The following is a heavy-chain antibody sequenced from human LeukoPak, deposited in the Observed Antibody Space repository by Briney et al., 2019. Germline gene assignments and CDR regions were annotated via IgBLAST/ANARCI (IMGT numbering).Heavy chain of an antibody. CDR2: ISSSGSTI. V-gene: IGHV3-48*03. J-gene: IGHJ4*02. CDR3: ARDVPAYCGGDCPNPY. Sequence: GGSLRLSCAASGFTFSSYEMNWVRQAPGKGLEWVSYISSSGSTIYHADPVKGRFTISRNHAKNSLYLQMNSLRAEDTAVYYCARDVPAYCGGDCPNPYWGQGTLVTVSS. CDR1: GFTFSSYE. D-gene: IGHD2-21*02.